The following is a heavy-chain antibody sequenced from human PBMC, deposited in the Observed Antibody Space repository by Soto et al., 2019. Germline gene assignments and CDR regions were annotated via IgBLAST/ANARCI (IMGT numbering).Heavy chain of an antibody. CDR1: GCPFTSYY. V-gene: IGHV1-46*01. J-gene: IGHJ3*02. CDR3: ASTYSSALKGPFDI. CDR2: INPSGGST. Sequence: XSVKVCCKASGCPFTSYYMHWVRQAPGQGLEWMGIINPSGGSTSYAQKFQGRFTMTRDTSTSTVYMELSSLRSEDTAVYYCASTYSSALKGPFDIWGQGTMVTVSS. D-gene: IGHD5-18*01.